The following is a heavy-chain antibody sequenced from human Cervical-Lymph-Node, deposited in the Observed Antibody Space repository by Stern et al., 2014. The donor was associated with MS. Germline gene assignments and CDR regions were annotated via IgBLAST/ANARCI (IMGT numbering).Heavy chain of an antibody. CDR2: ISAYNGNT. CDR3: ARVFGYCSGGSCYSGINWFDP. V-gene: IGHV1-18*01. CDR1: GYTFTSYG. J-gene: IGHJ5*02. D-gene: IGHD2-15*01. Sequence: VQLVESGAEVKKPGASVKVSCKASGYTFTSYGISWVRQAPGQGLEWMGWISAYNGNTNYAQKLQGRVPMTTDPSTSTAYMELRSLRSDDTAVYYCARVFGYCSGGSCYSGINWFDPWGQGTLVTVSS.